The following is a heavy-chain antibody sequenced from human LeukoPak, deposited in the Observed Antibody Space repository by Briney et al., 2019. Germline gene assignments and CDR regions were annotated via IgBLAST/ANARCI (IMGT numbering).Heavy chain of an antibody. V-gene: IGHV3-48*01. CDR2: ISSASNTI. J-gene: IGHJ5*02. D-gene: IGHD3-10*01. CDR1: GFTFSSYS. CDR3: ARDGWFGDYNWFDP. Sequence: GESLRLSCAASGFTFSSYSMNWVRQAPGKGLEWVSYISSASNTIYYADSVKGRFTISRDNAKNSLYLQMNSLRAEDTAMYHCARDGWFGDYNWFDPWGQGTLVTVSS.